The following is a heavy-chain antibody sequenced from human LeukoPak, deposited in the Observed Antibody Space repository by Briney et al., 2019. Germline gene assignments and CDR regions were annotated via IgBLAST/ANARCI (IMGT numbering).Heavy chain of an antibody. J-gene: IGHJ4*02. CDR3: ARDPGLAYCGGDCVNPLDY. CDR2: ISAYNGNT. CDR1: GYTFTGYY. D-gene: IGHD2-21*02. V-gene: IGHV1-18*04. Sequence: ASVKVSCKASGYTFTGYYMHWVRQAPGQGLEWMGWISAYNGNTNYAQKLQGRVTMTTDTSTSTAYMELRSLRSDDTAVYYCARDPGLAYCGGDCVNPLDYWGQGTLVTVSS.